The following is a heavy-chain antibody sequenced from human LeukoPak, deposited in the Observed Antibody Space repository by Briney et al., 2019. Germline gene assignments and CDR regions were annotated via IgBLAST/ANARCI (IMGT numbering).Heavy chain of an antibody. D-gene: IGHD1-26*01. V-gene: IGHV3-7*01. CDR2: INQDGSEK. J-gene: IGHJ3*02. CDR3: ARGASWELLGDAFDI. Sequence: GGSLRLSCAASGFTFSSYRMSWVRQAPGKGLEWVANINQDGSEKYYVDSVKGGFTISRDNAKNTLYLQMKSLRAEDTAVYYYARGASWELLGDAFDIWGQGTLVTVSS. CDR1: GFTFSSYR.